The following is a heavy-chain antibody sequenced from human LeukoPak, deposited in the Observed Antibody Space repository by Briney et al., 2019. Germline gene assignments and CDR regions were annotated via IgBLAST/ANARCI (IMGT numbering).Heavy chain of an antibody. CDR2: IYYSGST. V-gene: IGHV4-31*03. Sequence: SQTLSLTCTVSGGSISSGGYYWSWIRQHPGKGLEWIGYIYYSGSTYYNPSLKSRVTISVDTSKNQFSLKLSSVTAADTAVYYCARVLSGSWAAAGTTKSAYNWFDPWGQGTLVTVSS. CDR3: ARVLSGSWAAAGTTKSAYNWFDP. J-gene: IGHJ5*02. CDR1: GGSISSGGYY. D-gene: IGHD6-13*01.